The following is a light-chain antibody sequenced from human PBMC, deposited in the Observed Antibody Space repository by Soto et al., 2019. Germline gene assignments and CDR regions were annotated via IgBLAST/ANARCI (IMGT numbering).Light chain of an antibody. Sequence: QPVLTQSSSAAAALGSSVKLTCTLGRGNGGYLIAWHQQRQGKAPRYLMKVENSESFNRGSGVPDRFSGSSSGAERFLTITTLQSDDEADYYCETWDSKSWVFGGGTQLTVL. CDR1: RGNGGYL. J-gene: IGLJ3*02. CDR3: ETWDSKSWV. V-gene: IGLV4-60*03. CDR2: VENSESF.